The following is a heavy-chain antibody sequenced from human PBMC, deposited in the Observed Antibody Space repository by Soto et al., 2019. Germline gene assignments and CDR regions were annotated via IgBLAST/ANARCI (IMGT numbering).Heavy chain of an antibody. V-gene: IGHV3-30*18. CDR1: GFTFSSYG. CDR3: AKGPGYDFWSGHPYYYYGMDV. Sequence: PGGSLRLSCAASGFTFSSYGMHWVRQAPGKGLEWVAVKSYDGSNKYYADSVKGRFTISRDNSKNTLYLQMNSLRAEDTAVYYCAKGPGYDFWSGHPYYYYGMDVWGQGTTVTVSS. D-gene: IGHD3-3*01. CDR2: KSYDGSNK. J-gene: IGHJ6*02.